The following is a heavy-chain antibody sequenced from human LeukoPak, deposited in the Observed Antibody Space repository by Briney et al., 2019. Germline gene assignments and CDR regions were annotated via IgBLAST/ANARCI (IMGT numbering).Heavy chain of an antibody. CDR3: APYYSPVNFAY. Sequence: SETLSLTCSVSGGSVSSGTYYWSWIRQPPGKGLEWIGYIYHSGDSYYNPSLKSRVSMSIDTSKNQFYLKLSSVTAADTAVYYCAPYYSPVNFAYWGQGTLVTVS. V-gene: IGHV4-61*01. D-gene: IGHD3-10*01. J-gene: IGHJ4*02. CDR2: IYHSGDS. CDR1: GGSVSSGTYY.